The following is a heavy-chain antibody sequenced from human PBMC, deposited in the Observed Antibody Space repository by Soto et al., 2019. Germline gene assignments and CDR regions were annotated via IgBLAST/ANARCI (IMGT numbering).Heavy chain of an antibody. Sequence: GGSLRLSCAASGFTVSSNYMSWVRQAPGKGLEWVSVIYSGGSTYYADSVKGRFTISRHNSKNTLYLQMNSLRAEDTAVYYCASGPLTYYYGSGSRKPYYYYMDVWGKGTTVTVSS. D-gene: IGHD3-10*01. CDR1: GFTVSSNY. CDR3: ASGPLTYYYGSGSRKPYYYYMDV. V-gene: IGHV3-53*04. J-gene: IGHJ6*03. CDR2: IYSGGST.